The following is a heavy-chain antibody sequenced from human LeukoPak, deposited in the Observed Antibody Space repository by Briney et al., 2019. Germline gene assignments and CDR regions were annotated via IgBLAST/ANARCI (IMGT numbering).Heavy chain of an antibody. CDR1: GYTFTGYY. J-gene: IGHJ3*02. CDR3: ASRYYYDSSGYGRGAFDI. Sequence: ASVKVSCKASGYTFTGYYMHWVRQAPGQGLEWMGWINTNTGNPTYAQGFTGRFVFSLDTSVSTAYLQISSLKAEDTAVYYCASRYYYDSSGYGRGAFDIWGQGTMVTVSS. CDR2: INTNTGNP. D-gene: IGHD3-22*01. V-gene: IGHV7-4-1*02.